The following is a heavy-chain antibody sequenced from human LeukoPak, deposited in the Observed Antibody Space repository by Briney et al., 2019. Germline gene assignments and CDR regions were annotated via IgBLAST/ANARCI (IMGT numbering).Heavy chain of an antibody. D-gene: IGHD2-15*01. CDR2: IDWDDDK. CDR1: GFSLSTPEMC. V-gene: IGHV2-70*17. J-gene: IGHJ4*02. Sequence: SGPALVKPTQTLTLTCTFSGFSLSTPEMCVTWIRQPPGKALEWLSRIDWDDDKFYSPSLRTRLTISKDTPKNQVVLRMTNMDPVDTGTYYCARMTPDSPSFDYWGQGALITVSS. CDR3: ARMTPDSPSFDY.